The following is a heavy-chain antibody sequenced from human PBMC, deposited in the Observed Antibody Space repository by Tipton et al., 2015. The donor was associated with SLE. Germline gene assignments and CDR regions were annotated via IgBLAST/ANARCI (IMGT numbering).Heavy chain of an antibody. CDR3: ARHGGANWGSSAFDL. D-gene: IGHD7-27*01. Sequence: TLSLTWPVNGGFFSGHFWSWIRQTPGMGLEWIVGINDRHTNYNPSLKSRITMSLDKSKREFSLKLSSVTAADTALYYCARHGGANWGSSAFDLWGRGTLVTVSS. J-gene: IGHJ2*01. CDR2: INDRHT. CDR1: GGFFSGHF. V-gene: IGHV4-34*01.